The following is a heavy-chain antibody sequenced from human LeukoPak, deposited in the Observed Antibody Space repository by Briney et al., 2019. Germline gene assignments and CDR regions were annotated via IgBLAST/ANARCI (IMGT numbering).Heavy chain of an antibody. Sequence: ASVKVSCKASGYTFTGYYMHWVRQAPGQGLEWMGWINPNSGGTNYAQKFQGRVTMTRDTSICTAYVELSGLRSDDTAVYYCARASHSSGWYVDWGQGTLVTVSS. D-gene: IGHD6-19*01. J-gene: IGHJ4*02. CDR2: INPNSGGT. CDR3: ARASHSSGWYVD. V-gene: IGHV1-2*02. CDR1: GYTFTGYY.